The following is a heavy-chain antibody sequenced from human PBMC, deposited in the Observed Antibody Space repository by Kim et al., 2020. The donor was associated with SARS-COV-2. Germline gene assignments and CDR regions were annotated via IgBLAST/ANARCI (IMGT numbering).Heavy chain of an antibody. CDR2: INTNTGNP. D-gene: IGHD3-9*01. Sequence: ASVKVSCKASGYTFTSYAMNWVRQAPGQGLEWMGWINTNTGNPTYAQGFTGRFVFSLDTSVSTAYLQISSLKAKDTAGYYCARAQRYYDILTGYRSGYGMDVWGQGTTVTVSS. J-gene: IGHJ6*02. V-gene: IGHV7-4-1*02. CDR3: ARAQRYYDILTGYRSGYGMDV. CDR1: GYTFTSYA.